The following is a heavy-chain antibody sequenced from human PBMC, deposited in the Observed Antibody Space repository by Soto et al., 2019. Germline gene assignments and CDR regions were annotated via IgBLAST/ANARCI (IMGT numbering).Heavy chain of an antibody. J-gene: IGHJ5*02. CDR2: IYYSGST. V-gene: IGHV4-31*03. CDR3: AREKRGYSSSYTNWFDP. D-gene: IGHD6-6*01. CDR1: GGSISSGGYY. Sequence: SETLSLTCTVSGGSISSGGYYWSWIRQHPGKGLEWIGYIYYSGSTYYNPSLKSRVTISVDTSKDQFSLKLSSVTAADTAVYYCAREKRGYSSSYTNWFDPWGQGTLVTVSS.